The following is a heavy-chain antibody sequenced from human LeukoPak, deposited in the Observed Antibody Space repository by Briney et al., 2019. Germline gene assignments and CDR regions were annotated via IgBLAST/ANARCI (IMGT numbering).Heavy chain of an antibody. CDR1: GGSISSSSYY. V-gene: IGHV4-39*01. D-gene: IGHD1-26*01. CDR3: ARQGKWELLHDY. Sequence: ASETLSLTCTVSGGSISSSSYYWGWIRQPPGKGLEWIGSIYYSGSTYYNPSLKSRVTISVDTSKNQFSLKLSSVTAADTAVYYCARQGKWELLHDYWGQGTLVTVSS. J-gene: IGHJ4*02. CDR2: IYYSGST.